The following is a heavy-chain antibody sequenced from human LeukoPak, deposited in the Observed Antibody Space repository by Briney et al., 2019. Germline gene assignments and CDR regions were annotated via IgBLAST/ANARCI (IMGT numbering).Heavy chain of an antibody. CDR1: GGSISSYY. CDR3: ARHIGGRYYYYMDV. Sequence: SETLSLTCTVSGGSISSYYWGWIRQPPGKGLEWIGNIYYIGSTYYNPSLKSRVTISVDTSKNQFSLKLSSVTAADTAVYYCARHIGGRYYYYMDVWGKGTTVTISS. CDR2: IYYIGST. V-gene: IGHV4-39*01. D-gene: IGHD3-16*02. J-gene: IGHJ6*03.